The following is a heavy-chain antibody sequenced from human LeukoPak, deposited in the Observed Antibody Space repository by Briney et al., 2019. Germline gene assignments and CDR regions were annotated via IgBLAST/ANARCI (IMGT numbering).Heavy chain of an antibody. CDR1: GFTFSSYG. V-gene: IGHV3-23*01. CDR3: AKDRLGALLYFDS. CDR2: ISGSGGTT. D-gene: IGHD1-26*01. Sequence: GGSLRLSCAASGFTFSSYGMSWVRQAPGKGLEWVSAISGSGGTTYYADSVKGRFTISRDNSMNTLYLQMNSLRAEDTAVYSCAKDRLGALLYFDSWGQGTLVTVPS. J-gene: IGHJ4*02.